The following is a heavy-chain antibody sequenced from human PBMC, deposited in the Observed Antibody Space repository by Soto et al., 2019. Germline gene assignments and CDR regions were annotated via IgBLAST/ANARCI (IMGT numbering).Heavy chain of an antibody. CDR2: IYYSGST. V-gene: IGHV4-30-4*01. J-gene: IGHJ5*02. D-gene: IGHD3-22*01. Sequence: ASETLSLTCTVSGGSISSGDYYWSWIRQPPGKGLEWIGYIYYSGSTYYNPSLKSRVTISVDTSKNQFSLKLSSVTAADTAVYYCARVDYYYNWFDPWGQGTLVTVSS. CDR3: ARVDYYYNWFDP. CDR1: GGSISSGDYY.